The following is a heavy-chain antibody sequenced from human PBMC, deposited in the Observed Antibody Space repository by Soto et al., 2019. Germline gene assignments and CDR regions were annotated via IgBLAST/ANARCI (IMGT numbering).Heavy chain of an antibody. D-gene: IGHD6-19*01. J-gene: IGHJ4*02. Sequence: PTLSLPCAISGDSVSSNSATWNWIRQSPSRGLEWLGRTYYRSKWYNDYAVSVKSRITINPDTSKNQFSLQLNSVTPEDTAVYYCARGESISVAWFDYWGQGTLVTVSS. CDR2: TYYRSKWYN. V-gene: IGHV6-1*01. CDR3: ARGESISVAWFDY. CDR1: GDSVSSNSAT.